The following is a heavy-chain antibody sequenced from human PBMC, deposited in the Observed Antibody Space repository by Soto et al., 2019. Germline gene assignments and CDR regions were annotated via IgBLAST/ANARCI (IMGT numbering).Heavy chain of an antibody. CDR3: ATRAAGYDSSGYYYDGFAY. CDR2: FDPEDGET. J-gene: IGHJ4*02. Sequence: ASVKVSCKVSGYTLTELSMHWVRQAPGKGLEWMGGFDPEDGETIYAQKFQGRVTMTEDTSTDTAYMELSSLRSEDTAVYYCATRAAGYDSSGYYYDGFAYWGQGTLVTVSS. V-gene: IGHV1-24*01. D-gene: IGHD3-22*01. CDR1: GYTLTELS.